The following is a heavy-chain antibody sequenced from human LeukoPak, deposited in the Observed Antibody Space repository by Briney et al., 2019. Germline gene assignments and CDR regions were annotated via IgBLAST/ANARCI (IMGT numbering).Heavy chain of an antibody. Sequence: RPGGSLRLSCVVSGFTFSSYWMHWVRQGPWKGLVWVSRIDTGGSNTLYADSVRGRFTISRDNAKNTLYLQMNSLRVEDTAMYYCARVGREYSNSSPPDYWGQGTLVTVSS. CDR2: IDTGGSNT. CDR3: ARVGREYSNSSPPDY. CDR1: GFTFSSYW. J-gene: IGHJ4*02. D-gene: IGHD6-6*01. V-gene: IGHV3-74*01.